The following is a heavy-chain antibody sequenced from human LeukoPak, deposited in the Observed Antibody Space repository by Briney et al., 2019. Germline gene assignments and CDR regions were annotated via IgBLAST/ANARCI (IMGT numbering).Heavy chain of an antibody. Sequence: GGSLRPSCAASGFTFSSYAMTWVRQAPGKGLEWVSVISGGGGSAYYADCVKGRFTISRDNSKNTLYLQMNSLRAEDTAFYYCATSKYFQHWGQGTLVTVSS. D-gene: IGHD2-2*01. CDR1: GFTFSSYA. CDR3: ATSKYFQH. V-gene: IGHV3-23*01. J-gene: IGHJ1*01. CDR2: ISGGGGSA.